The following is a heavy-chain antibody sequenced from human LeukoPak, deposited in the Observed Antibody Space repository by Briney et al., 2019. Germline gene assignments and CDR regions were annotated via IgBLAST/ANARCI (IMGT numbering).Heavy chain of an antibody. J-gene: IGHJ4*02. CDR2: IYSGTT. Sequence: PGRSLRLSCAASGFTFDDYAMHWVRQAPGKGLEWVSFIYSGTTHYSDSVKGRFTISRDNSKNTLYLQMNSLRVEDTAVYYCARRAGAYSHPYDYWGQGTLVTVSS. D-gene: IGHD4/OR15-4a*01. CDR3: ARRAGAYSHPYDY. V-gene: IGHV3-9*01. CDR1: GFTFDDYA.